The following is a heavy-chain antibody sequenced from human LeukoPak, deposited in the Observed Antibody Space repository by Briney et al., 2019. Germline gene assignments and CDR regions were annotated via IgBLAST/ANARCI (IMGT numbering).Heavy chain of an antibody. CDR3: ARRRGRDGYNYFDY. J-gene: IGHJ4*02. CDR2: IYYSGST. V-gene: IGHV4-39*01. Sequence: SETLSLTCTVSGGSISSSSYYWGWIRQPPGKGLEWIGSIYYSGSTYYNPSLKSRVTISVDTSKNRFSLKLSSVTAADTAVYYCARRRGRDGYNYFDYWGQGTLVTVSS. D-gene: IGHD5-24*01. CDR1: GGSISSSSYY.